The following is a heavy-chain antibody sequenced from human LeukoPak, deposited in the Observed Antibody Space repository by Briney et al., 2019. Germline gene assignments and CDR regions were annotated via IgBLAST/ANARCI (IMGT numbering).Heavy chain of an antibody. CDR1: GGSFSGYY. Sequence: SETLSLTCAVYGGSFSGYYWSWIRQPPGKGLEWIGEINHSGSANYNPSLKSRVTISVDTSKNQFSLKLSSVTAADTAVYYCARVVYYYYMDVWGKGTTVTVSS. D-gene: IGHD3-10*01. V-gene: IGHV4-34*01. CDR3: ARVVYYYYMDV. J-gene: IGHJ6*03. CDR2: INHSGSA.